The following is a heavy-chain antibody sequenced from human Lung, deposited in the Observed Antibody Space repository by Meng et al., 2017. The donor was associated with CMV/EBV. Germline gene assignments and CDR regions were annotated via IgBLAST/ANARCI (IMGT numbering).Heavy chain of an antibody. CDR1: GGSISSSYW. V-gene: IGHV4-4*02. CDR3: ATQESRDGHNPY. J-gene: IGHJ4*02. Sequence: QGQASGPGLVKPWGTPSLTCVFSGGSISSSYWWTWVRQSPGKGLEWIGEMYHSGTTNYNPSLKSRVTISMGKSNNQLSLKLNSVTAADTAVYYCATQESRDGHNPYWGQGTLVTVSS. CDR2: MYHSGTT. D-gene: IGHD5-24*01.